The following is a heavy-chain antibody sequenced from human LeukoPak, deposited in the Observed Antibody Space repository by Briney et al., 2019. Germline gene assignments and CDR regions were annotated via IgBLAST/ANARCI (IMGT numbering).Heavy chain of an antibody. Sequence: PETLSLTCTVSGGSISSYYWSWIRQPPGKGLEWIGYIYYSGSTNYNPSLKSRVTISVDTSKNQFSLKLSSVTAADTAVYYCARGGDYGPPPARDAFDIWGQGTMVTVSS. V-gene: IGHV4-59*01. CDR2: IYYSGST. CDR3: ARGGDYGPPPARDAFDI. CDR1: GGSISSYY. D-gene: IGHD4/OR15-4a*01. J-gene: IGHJ3*02.